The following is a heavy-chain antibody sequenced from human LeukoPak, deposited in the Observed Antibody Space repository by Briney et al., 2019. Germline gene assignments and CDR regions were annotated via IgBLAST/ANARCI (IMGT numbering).Heavy chain of an antibody. D-gene: IGHD3-10*01. J-gene: IGHJ4*02. Sequence: SETLSLTCTVSGGSISSYYWSWIRQPPGKGLEWIGYIYYSGSTNYNPSLKSRVTISVDTSKNQFSLKLSSVTAADTAVYYCARVRYYGSGSFLIWGQGTLVTVSS. V-gene: IGHV4-59*08. CDR2: IYYSGST. CDR3: ARVRYYGSGSFLI. CDR1: GGSISSYY.